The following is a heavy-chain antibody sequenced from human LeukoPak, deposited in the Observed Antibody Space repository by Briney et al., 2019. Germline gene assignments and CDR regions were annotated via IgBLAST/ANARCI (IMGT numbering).Heavy chain of an antibody. CDR2: ISGSGGST. V-gene: IGHV3-23*01. CDR1: GFTFSSYA. CDR3: AKSPAGLWFGELAFDY. J-gene: IGHJ4*02. Sequence: PGGSLRLSCAASGFTFSSYAMSWVRQAPGKGLEWVSAISGSGGSTYYADSVKGRFTISRDNSKNTLYLQMNSLRAEDTAVYYCAKSPAGLWFGELAFDYWGQGTLVTVSS. D-gene: IGHD3-10*01.